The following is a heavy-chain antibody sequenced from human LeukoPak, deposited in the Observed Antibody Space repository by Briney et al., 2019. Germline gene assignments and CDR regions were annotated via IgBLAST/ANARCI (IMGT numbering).Heavy chain of an antibody. CDR2: IYYSGST. V-gene: IGHV4-39*01. D-gene: IGHD5-18*01. J-gene: IGHJ4*02. CDR1: GGSISSSSYY. CDR3: ARDSYGSVGY. Sequence: PSETLSLTCTVSGGSISSSSYYWGWIRQPPGKGLEWIGSIYYSGSTYDNPSLKSRVTISVDTSKNQFSLKLSSVTAADTAVYYCARDSYGSVGYWGQGTLVTVSS.